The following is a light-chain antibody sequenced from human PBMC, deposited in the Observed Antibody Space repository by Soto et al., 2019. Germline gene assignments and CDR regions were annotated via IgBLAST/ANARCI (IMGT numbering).Light chain of an antibody. J-gene: IGKJ2*01. CDR1: QSVSSSY. V-gene: IGKV3-20*01. CDR3: QQYGSSSYT. Sequence: EIVLTQSPGTLSLSPGERATLSCRASQSVSSSYLAWYQQKPGQAPRLLIYGASSRATGIPDRFSGSGSGTDFTLTISRLEPEDFEVYYCQQYGSSSYTFGQGNKLAIK. CDR2: GAS.